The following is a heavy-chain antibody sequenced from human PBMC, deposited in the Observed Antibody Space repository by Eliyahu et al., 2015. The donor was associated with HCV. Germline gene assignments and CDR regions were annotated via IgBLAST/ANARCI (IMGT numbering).Heavy chain of an antibody. CDR1: GGSISSYSWSSYY. CDR3: VREEDGVFDY. V-gene: IGHV4-61*01. Sequence: QVQLQESGPGLVKTSETLSLXXTVXGGSISSYSWSSYYWSWIRQPPGKELEWIGYISYSGSTNYNPSLKSRVTISIDTSKNQFSLKLTSVTAADTAVYYCVREEDGVFDYWGQGTQVTVSS. J-gene: IGHJ4*02. CDR2: ISYSGST. D-gene: IGHD2-15*01.